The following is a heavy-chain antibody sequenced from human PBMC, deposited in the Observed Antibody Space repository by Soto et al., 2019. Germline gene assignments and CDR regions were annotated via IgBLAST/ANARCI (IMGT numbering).Heavy chain of an antibody. J-gene: IGHJ5*02. D-gene: IGHD2-2*01. CDR3: ARHSSTINQGNWFDP. CDR2: INAGNGNT. Sequence: QVQLVQSGAEVKKPGASVKVSCKASGYTFTSYAMHWVRQAPGQRLEWMGWINAGNGNTKYSQKFQGRVTITRDTSASTAYMELSSLRSEDTAEYCCARHSSTINQGNWFDPWGQGTLVTVSS. V-gene: IGHV1-3*01. CDR1: GYTFTSYA.